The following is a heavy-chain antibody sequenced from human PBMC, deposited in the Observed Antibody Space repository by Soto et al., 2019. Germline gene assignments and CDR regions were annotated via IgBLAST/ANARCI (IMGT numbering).Heavy chain of an antibody. J-gene: IGHJ6*03. V-gene: IGHV1-24*01. Sequence: ASVKVSCKVSGYTLTELSMHWVRQAPGKGLEWMGGFDPEDGETIYAQKFQGRVTMTEDTSTDTAYMELSSLRFEDTAVYYCATQFRPMVKQQYYYYYYYMDVWGKGTTVTVSS. CDR2: FDPEDGET. D-gene: IGHD3-10*01. CDR3: ATQFRPMVKQQYYYYYYYMDV. CDR1: GYTLTELS.